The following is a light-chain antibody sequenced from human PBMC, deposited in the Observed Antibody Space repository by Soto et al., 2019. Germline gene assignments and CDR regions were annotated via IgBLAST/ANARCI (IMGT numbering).Light chain of an antibody. V-gene: IGKV3-11*01. CDR1: QSVSSS. J-gene: IGKJ1*01. Sequence: FVVTQSPDTLSLSPGETATLSCRASQSVSSSVAWCQHKPGQSPRLVVYSGYKRSPGIPARFSGSGSGTDFTLTISSLESDDFAIYYCQQRYSWLRVFGPGTKVEVK. CDR3: QQRYSWLRV. CDR2: SGY.